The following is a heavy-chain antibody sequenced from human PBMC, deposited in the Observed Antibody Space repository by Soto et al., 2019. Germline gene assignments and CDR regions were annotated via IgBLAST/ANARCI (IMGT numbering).Heavy chain of an antibody. Sequence: PGGSLRLSCAASGFTFSSYGMHWVRQAPGKGLEWVAVISYDGSNKYYADSVKGRFTISRDNSKNTLYLQMNSLRAEDTAVYYCANGSPRSWNYFDYWGQGTLVTVSS. V-gene: IGHV3-30*18. J-gene: IGHJ4*02. D-gene: IGHD3-10*01. CDR3: ANGSPRSWNYFDY. CDR2: ISYDGSNK. CDR1: GFTFSSYG.